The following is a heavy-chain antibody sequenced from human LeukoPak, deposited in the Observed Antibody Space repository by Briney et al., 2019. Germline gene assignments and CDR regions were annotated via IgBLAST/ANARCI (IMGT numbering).Heavy chain of an antibody. V-gene: IGHV4-61*05. CDR3: ARLVSGYQHAFDI. D-gene: IGHD5-12*01. CDR1: GGSISSSSYY. Sequence: SETLSLTCTVSGGSISSSSYYWGWIRQPPGKGLESIGHISTSGSTNYNPSLKSRVTISVDTSKNQFSLKLSSVTAADTAVYYCARLVSGYQHAFDIWGQGAMVTVSS. CDR2: ISTSGST. J-gene: IGHJ3*02.